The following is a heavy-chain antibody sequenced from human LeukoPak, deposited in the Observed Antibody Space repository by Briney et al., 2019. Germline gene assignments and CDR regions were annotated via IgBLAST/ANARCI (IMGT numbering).Heavy chain of an antibody. J-gene: IGHJ3*02. CDR1: GFTFNSYA. CDR3: ARDRGWAFDI. V-gene: IGHV3-30-3*01. CDR2: ISYDGSNK. Sequence: GGSLRLSCAASGFTFNSYAMHWVREAPGKGLEWVVVISYDGSNKHYADSVKGRFTISRDNSKNTLFLQMNSLRPEDTAVYYCARDRGWAFDIWGQGKRVTVSS.